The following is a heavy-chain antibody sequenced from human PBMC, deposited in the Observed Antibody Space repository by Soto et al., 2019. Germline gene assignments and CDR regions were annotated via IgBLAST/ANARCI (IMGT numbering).Heavy chain of an antibody. CDR2: ISSGSTTI. J-gene: IGHJ6*02. CDR3: ARDRGTVTNKVGQDYGMDV. CDR1: GFPSRSYS. V-gene: IGHV3-48*02. Sequence: PWGSLRLSCAGYGFPSRSYSMNWVRQLPGRGLDWLSYISSGSTTINYADSVQGRFTISRDNAKNSLYLQLSSLRDEDTAVYYCARDRGTVTNKVGQDYGMDVWGQGTTVTVSS. D-gene: IGHD4-17*01.